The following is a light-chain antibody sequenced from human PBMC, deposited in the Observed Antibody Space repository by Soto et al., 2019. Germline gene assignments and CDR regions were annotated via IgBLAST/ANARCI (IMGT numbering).Light chain of an antibody. CDR3: QQFYAAPPT. Sequence: DIVMTQSPDSLAVSLGGRATINCKSSQSVLYSSINKNFLAWYQQRSGQPPKLLVSWASTRESGVPDRFSVNGSGTDFTLTISSLQAEDLAVYYCQQFYAAPPTFGQGTKLEI. J-gene: IGKJ2*01. CDR1: QSVLYSSINKNF. CDR2: WAS. V-gene: IGKV4-1*01.